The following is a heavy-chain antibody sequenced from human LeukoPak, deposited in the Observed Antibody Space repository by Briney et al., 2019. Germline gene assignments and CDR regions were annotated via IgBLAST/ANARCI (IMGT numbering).Heavy chain of an antibody. Sequence: PSETLPLTCTVSGGSVSTSSYYWGWIRQPPGKGLEWIGSIFYSGITYYNPSLKSRVTISVDTSKNQFSLKLSSVTATDTAVYYCARAYIAGGRFDFWGQGTLVTVSS. D-gene: IGHD6-13*01. CDR3: ARAYIAGGRFDF. CDR1: GGSVSTSSYY. V-gene: IGHV4-39*01. CDR2: IFYSGIT. J-gene: IGHJ4*02.